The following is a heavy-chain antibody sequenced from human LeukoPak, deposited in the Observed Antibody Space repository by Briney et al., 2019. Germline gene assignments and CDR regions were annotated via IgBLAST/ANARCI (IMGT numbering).Heavy chain of an antibody. CDR1: RFTFVDYT. Sequence: PGRSLRLSCTTSRFTFVDYTMSWVRQAPGKGLEWVGVIRSKAYGGTTDYAASVTGRFTISRDDSKSVAYLQMSSLKTEDTAVYYCTRGYSGSYFYYFDYWGQGALVTVSS. CDR2: IRSKAYGGTT. V-gene: IGHV3-49*04. CDR3: TRGYSGSYFYYFDY. D-gene: IGHD1-26*01. J-gene: IGHJ4*02.